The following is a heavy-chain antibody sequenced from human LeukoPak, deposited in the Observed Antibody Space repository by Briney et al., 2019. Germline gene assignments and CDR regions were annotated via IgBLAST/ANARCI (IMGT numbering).Heavy chain of an antibody. J-gene: IGHJ6*03. CDR1: GYTFTYYY. CDR3: ATDSSPDEYYYYYYMDV. Sequence: ASVKISCKASGYTFTYYYMHWVQQAPGKGLEWMGRVDPEDGETIYAEKFQGRVTITADTSTDTAYMELSSLRSEDTAVYYCATDSSPDEYYYYYYMDVWGKGTTVTVSS. V-gene: IGHV1-69-2*01. D-gene: IGHD6-13*01. CDR2: VDPEDGET.